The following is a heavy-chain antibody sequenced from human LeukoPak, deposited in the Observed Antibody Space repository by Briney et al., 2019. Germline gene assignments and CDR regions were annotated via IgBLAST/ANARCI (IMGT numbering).Heavy chain of an antibody. CDR1: GFTFSSYA. V-gene: IGHV3-23*01. CDR2: ISGSGGST. Sequence: GGSLRLSCAASGFTFSSYAMSWVRQAPGKGLEWVSAISGSGGSTYYADSVKGRFTISRDNSKNTLYLQMNSLRAEDTAVYYCANCYGDYVSADYWGQGTLVTVSS. J-gene: IGHJ4*02. D-gene: IGHD4-17*01. CDR3: ANCYGDYVSADY.